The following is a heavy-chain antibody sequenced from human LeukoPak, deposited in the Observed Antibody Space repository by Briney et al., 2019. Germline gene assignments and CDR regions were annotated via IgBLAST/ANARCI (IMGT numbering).Heavy chain of an antibody. Sequence: GGSLRLSCAASGFTFSSYAMSWVRQAPGKGLEWVSAISGSGGSTYYADSVKGRFTISRDNSKNTLYLQMNSLRAEDTAVYYCAKDLGWELLAGDAFDIWGQGTMVTVSS. CDR1: GFTFSSYA. J-gene: IGHJ3*02. D-gene: IGHD1-26*01. V-gene: IGHV3-23*01. CDR2: ISGSGGST. CDR3: AKDLGWELLAGDAFDI.